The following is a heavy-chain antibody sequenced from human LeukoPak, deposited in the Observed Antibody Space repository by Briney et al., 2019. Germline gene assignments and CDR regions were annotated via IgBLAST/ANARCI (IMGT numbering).Heavy chain of an antibody. CDR2: VFYSGSP. V-gene: IGHV4-39*01. CDR1: GGSISRSSDY. D-gene: IGHD5-24*01. J-gene: IGHJ4*02. CDR3: ARRPRRDGYSNFDF. Sequence: SETLSLTCSVSGGSISRSSDYWGWIRQPPGKGLEWIGSVFYSGSPYYNPSLKSRLTISVDTSKNQFSLKLTSVTAADTAVYYCARRPRRDGYSNFDFWGQGALVTVSS.